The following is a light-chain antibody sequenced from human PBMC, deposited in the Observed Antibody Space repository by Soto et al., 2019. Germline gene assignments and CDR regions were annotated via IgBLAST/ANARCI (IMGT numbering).Light chain of an antibody. V-gene: IGKV3-11*01. J-gene: IGKJ4*01. CDR3: QQRSKSPLT. Sequence: EIVLTQSPVTLSLSPGERATLSCRASQSVTDFLAWYQQKPGQAPRLLIYDASNRATGIPARFSGSGSGTDFTLTVSSLEPEDFAVYSCQQRSKSPLTFGGGTKVDIK. CDR2: DAS. CDR1: QSVTDF.